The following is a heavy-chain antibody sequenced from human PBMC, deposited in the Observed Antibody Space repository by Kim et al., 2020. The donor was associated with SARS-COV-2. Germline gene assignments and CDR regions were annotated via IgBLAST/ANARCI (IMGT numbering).Heavy chain of an antibody. CDR2: ISWNSGSI. CDR3: AKDATTGIAAAGTGFDY. CDR1: GFTFDDYA. Sequence: GGSLRLSCAASGFTFDDYAMHWVRQAPGKGLEWVSGISWNSGSIGYADSVKGRFTISRDNPKNSLYLQMNSLRAEDTALYYCAKDATTGIAAAGTGFDYWGQGTLVTVSS. D-gene: IGHD6-13*01. V-gene: IGHV3-9*01. J-gene: IGHJ4*02.